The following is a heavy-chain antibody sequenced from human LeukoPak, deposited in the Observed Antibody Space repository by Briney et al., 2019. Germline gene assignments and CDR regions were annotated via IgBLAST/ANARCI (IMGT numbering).Heavy chain of an antibody. CDR2: IKQDGSEK. CDR3: AKRWLQLQLDYFDY. D-gene: IGHD5-24*01. CDR1: GFTFSSHW. J-gene: IGHJ4*02. Sequence: GGSLRLSCAASGFTFSSHWMSWVRQAPGKGLEWVANIKQDGSEKYYVDSVKGRFTISRDNAKNSLYLQMNSLRAGDTAVYYCAKRWLQLQLDYFDYWGQGTLVTVSS. V-gene: IGHV3-7*01.